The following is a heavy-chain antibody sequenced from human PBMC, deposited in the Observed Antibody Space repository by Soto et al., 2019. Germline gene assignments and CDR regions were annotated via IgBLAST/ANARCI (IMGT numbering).Heavy chain of an antibody. CDR3: ARAQDRIKPGHGPFDY. CDR1: GGTFSNYA. Sequence: QVQLVQSGAEVKKPGSSVKVSCKASGGTFSNYAISWVRQAPGQGLEWMGGIIPIFGTANYAQKFQGRVTITADESTSTAYMELSSLRSEDTAVYYCARAQDRIKPGHGPFDYWGQGTLVTVSS. J-gene: IGHJ4*02. CDR2: IIPIFGTA. V-gene: IGHV1-69*01.